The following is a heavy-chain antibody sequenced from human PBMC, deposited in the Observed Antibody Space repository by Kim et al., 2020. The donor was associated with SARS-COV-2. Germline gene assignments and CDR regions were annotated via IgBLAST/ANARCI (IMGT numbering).Heavy chain of an antibody. Sequence: YDGSNKYYADSVKGRFTISRDNSKNTLYLQMNSLRAEDTAVYYCALDAGYWGQGTLVTVSS. V-gene: IGHV3-30-3*01. CDR3: ALDAGY. CDR2: YDGSNK. J-gene: IGHJ4*02.